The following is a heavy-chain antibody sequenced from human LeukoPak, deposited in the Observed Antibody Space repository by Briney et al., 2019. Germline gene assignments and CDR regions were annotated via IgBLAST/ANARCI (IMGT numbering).Heavy chain of an antibody. CDR2: IYYSGNA. J-gene: IGHJ6*03. CDR1: GGSISSYY. Sequence: SETLSLTCTVSGGSISSYYWGWLRQPPGKGLEWIGSIYYSGNAYYNPSLKSRVTISVDTSKNQFSLKLSSVTATDTAVYYCARHEVYRATGYYYMDVWGKGTTVTISS. CDR3: ARHEVYRATGYYYMDV. D-gene: IGHD2-8*01. V-gene: IGHV4-39*01.